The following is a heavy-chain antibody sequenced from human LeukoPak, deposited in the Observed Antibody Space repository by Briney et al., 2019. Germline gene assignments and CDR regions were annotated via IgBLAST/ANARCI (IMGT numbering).Heavy chain of an antibody. Sequence: ASVKVSCKASGYTFTSYYMHWVRQAPGQGLEWMGIIYPSGGSTSYAQKFQGRVTMTRDTSTSTVYMELSSLRSEDTAVYYCARVSRYGGNPGYFDYWGQGTLVTVSS. V-gene: IGHV1-46*01. D-gene: IGHD4-23*01. CDR3: ARVSRYGGNPGYFDY. CDR2: IYPSGGST. CDR1: GYTFTSYY. J-gene: IGHJ4*02.